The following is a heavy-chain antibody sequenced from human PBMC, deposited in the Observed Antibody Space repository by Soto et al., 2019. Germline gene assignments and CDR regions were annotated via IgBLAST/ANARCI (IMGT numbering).Heavy chain of an antibody. V-gene: IGHV4-59*01. D-gene: IGHD6-19*01. CDR3: ARYSSGWNNWFDP. CDR2: IYYSGST. CDR1: GGSISGYY. Sequence: SETLSLTCTVSGGSISGYYWSWIRQPPGKGLEWIGYIYYSGSTNYNPSLKSRVTVSVDTSKNQFSLKLSSVTAADTAVYYCARYSSGWNNWFDPWGQGTLVTVSS. J-gene: IGHJ5*02.